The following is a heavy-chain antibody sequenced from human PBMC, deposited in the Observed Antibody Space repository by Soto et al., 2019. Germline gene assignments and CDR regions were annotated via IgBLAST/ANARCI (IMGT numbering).Heavy chain of an antibody. J-gene: IGHJ2*01. CDR2: IIPIFGTA. D-gene: IGHD5-12*01. CDR3: ARGNHRWLQLWYFDL. CDR1: GGTFSSYT. Sequence: SVKVFCKASGGTFSSYTISWVRQAPGQGLEWMGGIIPIFGTANYAQKFQGRVTITADESTSTAYMELSSLRSEDTAVYYCARGNHRWLQLWYFDLWGRGTLVTVSS. V-gene: IGHV1-69*13.